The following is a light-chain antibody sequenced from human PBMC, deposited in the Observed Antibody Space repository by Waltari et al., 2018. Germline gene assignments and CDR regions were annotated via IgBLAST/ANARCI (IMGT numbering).Light chain of an antibody. CDR2: EVS. J-gene: IGLJ1*01. V-gene: IGLV2-14*01. CDR1: DSDVGAYDF. CDR3: SSYTTSSAPGV. Sequence: QSALTQPASVSGSPGQSITISCSVTDSDVGAYDFVSWYQQHPGKPPHLIIYEVSNRPSGISNRFSASKSGNTASLTISGLQAEDEADYYCSSYTTSSAPGVFGTGTRVTVL.